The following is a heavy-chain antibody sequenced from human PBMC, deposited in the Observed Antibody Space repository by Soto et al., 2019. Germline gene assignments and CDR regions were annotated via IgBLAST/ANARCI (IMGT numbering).Heavy chain of an antibody. CDR1: GYTLTELS. D-gene: IGHD3-22*01. CDR3: ATRSPYYDSSGYYYGFWFDP. Sequence: ASVKVSCKVSGYTLTELSMHWVRQAPGKGLEWMGGFDPEDGETIYAQKFQGRVTMTEDTSTDTAYMELSSLRSEDTAVYYCATRSPYYDSSGYYYGFWFDPWGQGTLVTVSS. V-gene: IGHV1-24*01. J-gene: IGHJ5*02. CDR2: FDPEDGET.